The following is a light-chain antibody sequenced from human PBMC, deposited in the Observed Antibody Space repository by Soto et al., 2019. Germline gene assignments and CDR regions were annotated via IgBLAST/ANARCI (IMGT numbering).Light chain of an antibody. CDR1: QGISNS. CDR2: AAS. V-gene: IGKV1-9*01. J-gene: IGKJ5*01. CDR3: QQVNSYPIT. Sequence: DIHLTQSPSFLSASVGDRVIITCRASQGISNSLAWYQQKPWKAPKLLIYAASTLQSGVPSRFSGSGSGTELTLTISSLQPEDVATYYCQQVNSYPITFGQGTRLEIK.